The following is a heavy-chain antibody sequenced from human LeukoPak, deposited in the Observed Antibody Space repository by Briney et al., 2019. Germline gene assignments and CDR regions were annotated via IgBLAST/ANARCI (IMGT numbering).Heavy chain of an antibody. CDR3: ARDKAGYFDWLFHDAFDI. CDR2: VYYSGIT. V-gene: IGHV4-59*12. D-gene: IGHD3-9*01. J-gene: IGHJ3*02. CDR1: GGSISNDY. Sequence: SETLSLTCTVSGGSISNDYWNWIRQPPGKGLEWIGYVYYSGITNYNPSLKSRVTISLDTSKTQFSLKLSSVTAADTAVYYCARDKAGYFDWLFHDAFDIWGQGTMVTVSS.